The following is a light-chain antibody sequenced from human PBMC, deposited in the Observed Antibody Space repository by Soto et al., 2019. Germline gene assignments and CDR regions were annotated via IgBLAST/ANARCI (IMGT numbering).Light chain of an antibody. V-gene: IGKV1-39*01. Sequence: DIQMTQSPSSLSASVGDRVTITCRASQSISSYLNWYQQKPGKAPKFLIYAASNLQSGVPPRFSGSGSWTDFALTISSLQPEDFATYYCQQNDNKAYTFGQGTRLEL. CDR2: AAS. CDR1: QSISSY. CDR3: QQNDNKAYT. J-gene: IGKJ2*01.